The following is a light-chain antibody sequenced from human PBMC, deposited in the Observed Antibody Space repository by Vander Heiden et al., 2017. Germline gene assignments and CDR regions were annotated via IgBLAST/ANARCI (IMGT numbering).Light chain of an antibody. J-gene: IGLJ1*01. Sequence: QSALTQPPSASGSPGQSVTIPCTGTSSDVGGYNYVSWYQQHPGKAPNVVIYEVSQRPSGVPDRFSGSKSANTASLTVSGLQAEDEADYYCSSFAGFNNYVFGTGTKVTVL. CDR2: EVS. CDR1: SSDVGGYNY. V-gene: IGLV2-8*01. CDR3: SSFAGFNNYV.